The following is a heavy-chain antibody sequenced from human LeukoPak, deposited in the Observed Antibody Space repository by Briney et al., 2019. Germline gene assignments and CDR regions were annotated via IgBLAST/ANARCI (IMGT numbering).Heavy chain of an antibody. Sequence: GRSLRLSCAASGFTFSSYGMHWVRQAPGKGLEWVAVISYDGSNKYYADSVKGRFTISRDNSKNTLYLQMNSLRAEDTAVYYCAKDRSVAGIDYWGQGTLVTVSS. CDR2: ISYDGSNK. J-gene: IGHJ4*02. CDR1: GFTFSSYG. CDR3: AKDRSVAGIDY. D-gene: IGHD6-19*01. V-gene: IGHV3-30*18.